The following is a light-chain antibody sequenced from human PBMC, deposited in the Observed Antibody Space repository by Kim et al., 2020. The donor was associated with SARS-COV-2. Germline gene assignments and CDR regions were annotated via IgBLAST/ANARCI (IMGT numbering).Light chain of an antibody. CDR1: NIGSNR. CDR3: QVWDTDTDHPRV. Sequence: SYELTQPPSVSVAPGKTATITCGGSNIGSNRVHWYQQKPGQAPVLVIHHDGDRPSGIPDRFSGSNSGNKATLTISRVEAGDEADYFCQVWDTDTDHPRVFGTGTKVTVL. V-gene: IGLV3-21*04. J-gene: IGLJ1*01. CDR2: HDG.